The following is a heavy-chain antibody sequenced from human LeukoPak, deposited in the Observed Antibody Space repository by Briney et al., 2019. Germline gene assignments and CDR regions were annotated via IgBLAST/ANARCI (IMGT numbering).Heavy chain of an antibody. Sequence: ASVKVSCKGSGNTLTELSMHWVRQAPGKGLEWMGGFDPEDGETIYAQKFQGRVTMTEDTSTDTAYMELSSLRSEDTAVYYCARGDAEGNYYYMDVWGKGTTVTVSS. J-gene: IGHJ6*03. CDR1: GNTLTELS. CDR3: ARGDAEGNYYYMDV. V-gene: IGHV1-24*01. CDR2: FDPEDGET. D-gene: IGHD2-21*01.